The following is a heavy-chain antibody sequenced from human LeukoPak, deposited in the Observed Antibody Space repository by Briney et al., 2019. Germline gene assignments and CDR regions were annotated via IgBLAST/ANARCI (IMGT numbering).Heavy chain of an antibody. Sequence: ASVKVSCKASGYTFTSYYMHWVRQAPGQGLEWMGIINPSGGSTSYEQKFQGRVTMTRDMSTSTVYMELSSLRSEDTAVYYCARVFMNYYDSSRYYFDYWGQGTLVTVSS. CDR1: GYTFTSYY. CDR2: INPSGGST. D-gene: IGHD3-22*01. V-gene: IGHV1-46*01. CDR3: ARVFMNYYDSSRYYFDY. J-gene: IGHJ4*02.